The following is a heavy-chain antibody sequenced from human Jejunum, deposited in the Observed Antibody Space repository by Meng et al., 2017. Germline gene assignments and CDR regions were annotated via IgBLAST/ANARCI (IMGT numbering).Heavy chain of an antibody. J-gene: IGHJ4*02. CDR1: GFTFSSYT. CDR3: AKDRKPDSLWPFDY. CDR2: IIGTTST. Sequence: GESLKISCAASGFTFSSYTMSWVRQSQGKGLEWVSGIIGTTSTYYAESVKGRFTISRDNSKNTLYLQMNSLRTEDTAVYYCAKDRKPDSLWPFDYWGQGTLVTVSS. V-gene: IGHV3-23*01. D-gene: IGHD4-11*01.